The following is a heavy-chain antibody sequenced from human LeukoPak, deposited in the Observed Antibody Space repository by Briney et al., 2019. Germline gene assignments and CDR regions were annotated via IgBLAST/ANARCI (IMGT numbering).Heavy chain of an antibody. V-gene: IGHV3-23*01. Sequence: GGSLRLSCAASGFTFSNYAMSWVRQAPGKGLVWVSAINDSGGSTYYADSVKGRFTISRDNSKNTLYLQMNSLRAEDTAVYYCAKPAISSRGWYYDYWGQGTLVTVSS. J-gene: IGHJ4*02. CDR3: AKPAISSRGWYYDY. CDR2: INDSGGST. CDR1: GFTFSNYA. D-gene: IGHD6-19*01.